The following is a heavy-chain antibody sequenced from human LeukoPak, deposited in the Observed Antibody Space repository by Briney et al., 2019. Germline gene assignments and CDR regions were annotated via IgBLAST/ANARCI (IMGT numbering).Heavy chain of an antibody. J-gene: IGHJ3*02. D-gene: IGHD1-26*01. CDR2: INSDGSST. CDR1: GFTLSSYW. Sequence: GGSLRLSCAASGFTLSSYWMHWVRQAPGKGLVWVSRINSDGSSTTYADSVKGRFTISRDNAKNTLYLQMNSLRAEDTAVYYCARTTSMTYVGDAFDIWAKGQWSASRQ. CDR3: ARTTSMTYVGDAFDI. V-gene: IGHV3-74*01.